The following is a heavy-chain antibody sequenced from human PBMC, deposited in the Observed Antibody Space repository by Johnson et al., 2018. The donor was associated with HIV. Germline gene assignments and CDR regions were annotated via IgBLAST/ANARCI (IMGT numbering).Heavy chain of an antibody. Sequence: VQLVESGGGLVQPGRSLRLSCAASGFTFDDYAMHWVRQAPGKGLEWVSGISWNSGSIGYADSVKGRFTISRDNAKNSLYLQMNSLRAEDTALYYCAKDTTFSSSHAFDIWGQGTMVTVSS. D-gene: IGHD6-6*01. J-gene: IGHJ3*02. V-gene: IGHV3-9*01. CDR1: GFTFDDYA. CDR2: ISWNSGSI. CDR3: AKDTTFSSSHAFDI.